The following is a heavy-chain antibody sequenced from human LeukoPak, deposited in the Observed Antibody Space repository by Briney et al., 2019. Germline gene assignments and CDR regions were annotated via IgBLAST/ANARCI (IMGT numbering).Heavy chain of an antibody. D-gene: IGHD6-19*01. CDR3: ARRGSGWYYFDY. J-gene: IGHJ4*02. V-gene: IGHV4-39*01. Sequence: SSETLSLTCTVSGGSISSSSYYWGWIRQPPGKGLEWIGSIYYSGSTYYNPSLKSRVTISVDTSKNQFSLKLSSVTAADTAVYYCARRGSGWYYFDYWGQGTLVTVSS. CDR2: IYYSGST. CDR1: GGSISSSSYY.